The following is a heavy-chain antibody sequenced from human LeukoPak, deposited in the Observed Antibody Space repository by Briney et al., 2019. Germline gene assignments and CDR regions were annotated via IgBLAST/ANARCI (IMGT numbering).Heavy chain of an antibody. CDR1: GFTFSDSY. CDR3: ARSVSTYYFDH. CDR2: ISSSSSYT. D-gene: IGHD4-11*01. J-gene: IGHJ4*02. Sequence: GGSLRLSCAASGFTFSDSYMTWVRQAPGKGLEWVSSISSSSSYTYYADSVKGRFTISRDNAKNSLYLQMNSLRAEDTAVYYCARSVSTYYFDHWGQGTLVTVSS. V-gene: IGHV3-11*06.